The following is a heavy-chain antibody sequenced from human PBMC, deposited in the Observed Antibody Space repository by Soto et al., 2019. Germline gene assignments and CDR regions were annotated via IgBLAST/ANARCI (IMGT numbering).Heavy chain of an antibody. CDR3: ARDYKQRYSSGWYYHYYGMDV. D-gene: IGHD6-19*01. CDR2: INPSGGST. J-gene: IGHJ6*02. CDR1: GYTFTGYY. V-gene: IGHV1-46*01. Sequence: ASVKVSCKASGYTFTGYYMHWVRQAPGQGLEWMGIINPSGGSTSYAQKFQGRVTMTRDTSTSTVYMELSSLRSEDTAVYYCARDYKQRYSSGWYYHYYGMDVWGQGTTVTVSS.